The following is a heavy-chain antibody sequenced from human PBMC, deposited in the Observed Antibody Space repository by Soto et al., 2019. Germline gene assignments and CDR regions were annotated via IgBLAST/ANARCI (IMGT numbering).Heavy chain of an antibody. CDR1: GGTFSSYA. Sequence: ASVKVSCKASGGTFSSYAISWVRQAPGQGLEWMGGIIPIFGTANYAQKFQGGVTITADKSTSTAYMELSSLRSEDTAVYYCARLPSLRIAALNWFDPWGQGTLVTVSS. J-gene: IGHJ5*02. CDR2: IIPIFGTA. V-gene: IGHV1-69*06. CDR3: ARLPSLRIAALNWFDP. D-gene: IGHD6-13*01.